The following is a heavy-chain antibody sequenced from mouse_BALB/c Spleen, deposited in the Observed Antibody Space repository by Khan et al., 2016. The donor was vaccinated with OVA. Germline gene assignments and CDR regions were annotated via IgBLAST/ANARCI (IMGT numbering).Heavy chain of an antibody. Sequence: QVQLKESGPGLVAPSQSLSITCTVSGFSLTGYGVNWVRQPPGKGLEWLGMIWGDGSTDYNSALKSRLNLSKDNSKSQVLLKMNSLQTDDTARYHCARAYDGNYREAMDYWGQGTSVTVSS. J-gene: IGHJ4*01. CDR3: ARAYDGNYREAMDY. CDR1: GFSLTGYG. D-gene: IGHD2-10*01. V-gene: IGHV2-6-7*01. CDR2: IWGDGST.